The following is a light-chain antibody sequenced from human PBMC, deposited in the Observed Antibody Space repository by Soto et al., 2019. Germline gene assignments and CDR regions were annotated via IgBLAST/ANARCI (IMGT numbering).Light chain of an antibody. Sequence: QSALTQPASVSGSPGQPITISRTGTSSDVGLYDYVSWYQQHPGKAPQLMIYAVSNRPSGVSNRFSASKSGNTASLFISGLQAEDEADYYCSSYTSDSSYVFGSGTKVTVL. CDR1: SSDVGLYDY. J-gene: IGLJ1*01. CDR2: AVS. V-gene: IGLV2-14*01. CDR3: SSYTSDSSYV.